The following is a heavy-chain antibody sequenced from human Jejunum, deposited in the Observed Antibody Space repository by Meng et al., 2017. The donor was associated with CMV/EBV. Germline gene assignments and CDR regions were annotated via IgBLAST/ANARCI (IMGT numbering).Heavy chain of an antibody. J-gene: IGHJ4*02. CDR3: ARGLEEYLGWEMGY. Sequence: EVQLVGSGGGLVRPGGALRLACAVSGFALRSYWMHWVRQAPGKGLEWVSRIDIDGRDITYADSVKGRFTISRDTAKNMLYLEMNSLRVEDTAVYYCARGLEEYLGWEMGYWGQGTLVTVSS. D-gene: IGHD2/OR15-2a*01. CDR1: GFALRSYW. V-gene: IGHV3-74*03. CDR2: IDIDGRDI.